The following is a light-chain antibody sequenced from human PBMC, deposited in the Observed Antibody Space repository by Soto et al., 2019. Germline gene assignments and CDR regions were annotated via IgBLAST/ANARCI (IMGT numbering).Light chain of an antibody. V-gene: IGLV2-23*02. CDR2: EVN. Sequence: QSVLTQPASVSGSPGQSITISCTGTSSNVGGYKLVSWYQQHPGKAPKLMIFEVNKRPSGVSNRFSGSKSGNTASLTISGLKVEDEADYYCCSSGGSPTHVFGTGTKVTVL. J-gene: IGLJ1*01. CDR1: SSNVGGYKL. CDR3: CSSGGSPTHV.